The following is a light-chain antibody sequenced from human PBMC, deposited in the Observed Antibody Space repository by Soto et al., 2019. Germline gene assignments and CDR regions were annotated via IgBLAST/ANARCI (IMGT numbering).Light chain of an antibody. CDR3: QQYNNWPRT. Sequence: EIVMTQSPATLSVSPGERATLSCRASQSVSSNLAWYQQKPGQVPRLLLYGVSTRATGIPARFSGSGSGTEFTLTISSLQSEDFAIYYCQQYNNWPRTFGPGTKVDFK. V-gene: IGKV3D-15*01. CDR2: GVS. J-gene: IGKJ3*01. CDR1: QSVSSN.